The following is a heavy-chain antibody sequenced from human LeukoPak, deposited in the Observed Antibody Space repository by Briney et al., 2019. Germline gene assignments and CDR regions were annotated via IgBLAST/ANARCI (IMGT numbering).Heavy chain of an antibody. V-gene: IGHV4-38-2*02. CDR3: ARGGTGYSSPNDY. Sequence: SETLSLTCTVSGYSISSAYYWGWIRQPPGKGLEWIGSIYQSGSTYYNPSLKSRVTISVDTSKNQFSLKLSSVTAADTAVYYCARGGTGYSSPNDYWGQGTLVTVSS. CDR2: IYQSGST. D-gene: IGHD6-13*01. CDR1: GYSISSAYY. J-gene: IGHJ4*02.